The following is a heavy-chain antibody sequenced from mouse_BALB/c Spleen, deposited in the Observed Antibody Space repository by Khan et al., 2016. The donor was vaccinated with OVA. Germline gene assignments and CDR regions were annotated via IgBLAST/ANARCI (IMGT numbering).Heavy chain of an antibody. V-gene: IGHV1S81*02. J-gene: IGHJ3*01. CDR1: GYTFTSYY. D-gene: IGHD2-2*01. Sequence: QVQLQQSGAELVKPGASVRLSCKASGYTFTSYYLYWVKQRPGQGLEWIGDINPSSGGTNFNEKFKSKATLTVDKSSSTAYIQLNSLTSEDSAVYYCTRSRYGSFAYWGQGTLVTVSA. CDR3: TRSRYGSFAY. CDR2: INPSSGGT.